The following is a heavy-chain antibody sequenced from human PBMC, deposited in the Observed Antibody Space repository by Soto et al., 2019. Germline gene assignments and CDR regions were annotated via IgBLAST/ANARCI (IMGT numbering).Heavy chain of an antibody. CDR2: ISYDGSNK. CDR1: GFTFSSYA. D-gene: IGHD5-18*01. J-gene: IGHJ4*02. CDR3: ARDVDTAMVTLDY. Sequence: QVQLVESGGGVVQPGRSLRLSCAASGFTFSSYAKHWVRQAPGKGLEWVAVISYDGSNKYYADSVKGRFTISRDNSKNPLNLQMNSLRAGDTAGYYCARDVDTAMVTLDYGGREPWSPSPQ. V-gene: IGHV3-30-3*01.